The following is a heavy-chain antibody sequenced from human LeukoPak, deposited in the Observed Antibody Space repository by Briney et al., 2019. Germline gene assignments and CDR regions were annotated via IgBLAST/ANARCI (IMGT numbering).Heavy chain of an antibody. Sequence: GGSLRHSCAASGFTFSNYGMHWVRQAPGKGLDWVAVIWYDGSYKYYADSVKGRFTISRDNSKNTLYLQMNSLRAEDTAVYYCAKVVQYTASTGTGLDYWGQGTLVTVSS. J-gene: IGHJ4*02. CDR3: AKVVQYTASTGTGLDY. V-gene: IGHV3-33*06. D-gene: IGHD6-13*01. CDR1: GFTFSNYG. CDR2: IWYDGSYK.